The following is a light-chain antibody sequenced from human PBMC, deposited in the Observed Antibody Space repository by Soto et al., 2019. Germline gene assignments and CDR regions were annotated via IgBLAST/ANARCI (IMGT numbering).Light chain of an antibody. CDR1: QRVSSRY. J-gene: IGKJ5*01. CDR3: QQYTNLSPIT. CDR2: GAS. V-gene: IGKV3-20*01. Sequence: FEVKKSPGALPLSKGDRATLTCRASQRVSSRYLAWYQQKPGQAPSLLIFGASSRATGIPDRFSGSGSGTDFTLTISSRLPEDFAVCYYQQYTNLSPITFGQGTRLEIK.